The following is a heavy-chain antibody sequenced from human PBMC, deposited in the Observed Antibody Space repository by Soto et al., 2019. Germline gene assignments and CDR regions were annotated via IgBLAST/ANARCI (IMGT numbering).Heavy chain of an antibody. D-gene: IGHD3-22*01. J-gene: IGHJ2*01. CDR1: GASINNNDYY. Sequence: QLQESGPGLVKPSQTLSLTCTVSGASINNNDYYWSWIRQTPGKRLEWIGYVYYSGTTDYIPSLKSRLSMSIDKSQNQFTLKLNSVTAADTATYYCARMSYFYDKWYFDLWGRGTLVTVSS. V-gene: IGHV4-30-4*01. CDR3: ARMSYFYDKWYFDL. CDR2: VYYSGTT.